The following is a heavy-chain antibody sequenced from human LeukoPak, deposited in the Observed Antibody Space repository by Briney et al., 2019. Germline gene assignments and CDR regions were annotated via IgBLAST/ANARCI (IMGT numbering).Heavy chain of an antibody. CDR1: GFTFHNYA. D-gene: IGHD6-19*01. CDR2: IKGNGDTT. CDR3: AKDIGSGWSFDY. J-gene: IGHJ4*02. Sequence: GGSLRLSCAASGFTFHNYAMHWVREAPGKGLEWVSLIKGNGDTTYNADSVKGRFTISRDNSKNSLYLQINSLRTEDTALYYCAKDIGSGWSFDYWGQGTLVTVSS. V-gene: IGHV3-43*02.